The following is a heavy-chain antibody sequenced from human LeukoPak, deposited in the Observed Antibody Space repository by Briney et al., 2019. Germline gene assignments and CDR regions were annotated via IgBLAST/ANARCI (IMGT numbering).Heavy chain of an antibody. V-gene: IGHV1-69*05. CDR3: AREMPVAGTGHFDF. CDR1: GGTFSSYA. Sequence: SVKVSCKASGGTFSSYAISWVRQAPGQGLEWMGGIIPIFGTANYAQKFQGRVTMTTDTSTSTAYMDLRSLRSDDTAVYYCAREMPVAGTGHFDFWGQGTLVTVSS. CDR2: IIPIFGTA. D-gene: IGHD6-19*01. J-gene: IGHJ4*02.